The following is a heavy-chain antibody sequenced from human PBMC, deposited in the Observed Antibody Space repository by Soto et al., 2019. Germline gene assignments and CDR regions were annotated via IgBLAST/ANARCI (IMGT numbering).Heavy chain of an antibody. D-gene: IGHD2-15*01. CDR2: FDPEDAET. V-gene: IGHV1-24*01. J-gene: IGHJ6*02. Sequence: ASVKVSCKVSGYTLTELSMHWVRQLPGKGLEWMGGFDPEDAETIYARRFQGRVTMTEDTSADTAYMELSSLRSEDTAVYYCAAGVVPYGMDVWGQGTTVTVSS. CDR1: GYTLTELS. CDR3: AAGVVPYGMDV.